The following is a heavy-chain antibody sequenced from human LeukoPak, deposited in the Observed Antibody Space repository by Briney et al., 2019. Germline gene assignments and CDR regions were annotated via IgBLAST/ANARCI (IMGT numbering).Heavy chain of an antibody. V-gene: IGHV4-59*08. CDR3: ARGNGIVGAIFDY. Sequence: PSDTLSLTCTVSGGSISSYYWSWIRQPPGKGLEWIGYIYYSGSTNYNPSLKSRVTISVDTSKNQFSLKLSSVTAADTAVYYCARGNGIVGAIFDYWGQETLVTVSS. J-gene: IGHJ4*02. D-gene: IGHD1-26*01. CDR1: GGSISSYY. CDR2: IYYSGST.